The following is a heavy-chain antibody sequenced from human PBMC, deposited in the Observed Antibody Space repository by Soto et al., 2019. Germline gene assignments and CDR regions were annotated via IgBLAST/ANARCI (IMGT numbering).Heavy chain of an antibody. CDR2: IYPDDSDT. D-gene: IGHD3-22*01. CDR1: GYSFSRHW. J-gene: IGHJ4*02. CDR3: ARGEGYYDSSSYYYAYFDF. V-gene: IGHV5-51*01. Sequence: PGESLKISCQGSGYSFSRHWIGWVRQMPGKGLEWMGIIYPDDSDTRYSPFFHGQVTISADKSISTAYLQWSTLRASDTAMYYCARGEGYYDSSSYYYAYFDFWGQGTLVTVSS.